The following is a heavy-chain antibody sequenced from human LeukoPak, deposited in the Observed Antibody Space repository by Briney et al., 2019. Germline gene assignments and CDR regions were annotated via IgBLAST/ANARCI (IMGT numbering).Heavy chain of an antibody. Sequence: SQTLSLTCALSGDTVSSNSAAWNWIRQSPSRGLEWLGRTYYKSRWYNDYAVSVKSRITINPDTSKNQFSLQLNSVTPEDTAVYYCARATLKYSSSPLDYWGQGTLVTVSS. J-gene: IGHJ4*02. CDR2: TYYKSRWYN. V-gene: IGHV6-1*01. CDR1: GDTVSSNSAA. D-gene: IGHD6-6*01. CDR3: ARATLKYSSSPLDY.